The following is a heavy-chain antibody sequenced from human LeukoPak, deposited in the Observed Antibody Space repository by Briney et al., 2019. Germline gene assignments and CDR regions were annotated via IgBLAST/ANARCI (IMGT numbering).Heavy chain of an antibody. CDR3: ARVRASSGYYYHGSGHGGAFDI. CDR1: GYTFTSYG. Sequence: ASVKVSCKASGYTFTSYGISWVRQAPGQGLEWMGWISAYNGNTNYAQKLQGRVTMTTDTSTSTAYMELRSLRAEDTAVYYCARVRASSGYYYHGSGHGGAFDIWGQGTMVTVSS. V-gene: IGHV1-18*01. J-gene: IGHJ3*02. CDR2: ISAYNGNT. D-gene: IGHD3-22*01.